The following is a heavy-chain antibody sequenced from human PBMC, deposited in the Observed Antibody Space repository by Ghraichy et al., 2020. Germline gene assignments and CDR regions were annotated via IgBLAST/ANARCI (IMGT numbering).Heavy chain of an antibody. Sequence: GGSLRLSYAASGFIFSAYAMSWVRQAPGKGLEWVSAISAGGAGTYYADSVKGRFAISRDNSENTLYLQMNSLRAEDTAVYYCAKEVRDYSGKFYFDYWGQGTLVTVSS. V-gene: IGHV3-23*01. J-gene: IGHJ4*02. D-gene: IGHD2-15*01. CDR2: ISAGGAGT. CDR1: GFIFSAYA. CDR3: AKEVRDYSGKFYFDY.